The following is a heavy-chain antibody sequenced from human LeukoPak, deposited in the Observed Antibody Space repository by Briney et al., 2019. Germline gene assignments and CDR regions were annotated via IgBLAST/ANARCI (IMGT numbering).Heavy chain of an antibody. D-gene: IGHD3-22*01. V-gene: IGHV2-5*02. CDR1: GFSLSTSGVG. J-gene: IGHJ3*01. Sequence: SGPTLVKPTQTLTLTCTFSGFSLSTSGVGVGWIRQPPGKALVWLALIYWDDDKRYSPSLKSRVTITSDTSKNQVVLTMTNMDPVDTATYYCAHRRYDSSGYWTHGTFDVWGQGTMVTVSS. CDR2: IYWDDDK. CDR3: AHRRYDSSGYWTHGTFDV.